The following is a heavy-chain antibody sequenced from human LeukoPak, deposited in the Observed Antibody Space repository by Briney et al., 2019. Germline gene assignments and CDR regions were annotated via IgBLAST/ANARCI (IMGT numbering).Heavy chain of an antibody. Sequence: ASVKVSCKASGYTFTSYGISWVRQAPGQGLEWMGWISAYNGNTNYAQKLQGRVTMTTDTSTSTAYMELRSLRSDDTAVHYCAKLVTIFGVVTDYYFDYWGQGTLVTVSS. D-gene: IGHD3-3*01. J-gene: IGHJ4*02. CDR3: AKLVTIFGVVTDYYFDY. V-gene: IGHV1-18*01. CDR2: ISAYNGNT. CDR1: GYTFTSYG.